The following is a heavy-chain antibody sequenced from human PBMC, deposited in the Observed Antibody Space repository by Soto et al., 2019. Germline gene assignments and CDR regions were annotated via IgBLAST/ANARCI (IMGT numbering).Heavy chain of an antibody. D-gene: IGHD3-22*01. Sequence: SETLSLTCTVSGGSISSYYWSWIRQPPGKGLEWIGYIYYSGSTNYNPSLKSRVTISVDTSKNQFSLKLSSVTAADTAVFYCARDYDSSGPGFSWFDPWGQGTLVTVSS. CDR1: GGSISSYY. CDR2: IYYSGST. CDR3: ARDYDSSGPGFSWFDP. J-gene: IGHJ5*02. V-gene: IGHV4-59*01.